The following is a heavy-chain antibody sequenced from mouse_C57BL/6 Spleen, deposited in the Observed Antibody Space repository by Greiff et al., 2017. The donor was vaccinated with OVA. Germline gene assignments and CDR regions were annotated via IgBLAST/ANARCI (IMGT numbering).Heavy chain of an antibody. CDR2: INPSSGYT. CDR3: ARGEYSKRYFDV. Sequence: VQGVESGAELAKPGASVKLSCKASGYTFTSYWMHWVKQRPGQGLEWIGYINPSSGYTKYNQKFKDKATLTADKSSSTAYMQLSSLTYEDSAVYYCARGEYSKRYFDVWGTGTTVTVSS. CDR1: GYTFTSYW. J-gene: IGHJ1*03. D-gene: IGHD2-5*01. V-gene: IGHV1-7*01.